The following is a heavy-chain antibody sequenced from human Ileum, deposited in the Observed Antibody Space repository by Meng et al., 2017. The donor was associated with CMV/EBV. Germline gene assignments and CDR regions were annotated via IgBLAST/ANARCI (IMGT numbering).Heavy chain of an antibody. V-gene: IGHV3-23*01. J-gene: IGHJ4*02. Sequence: SAFTISSCDLKWGRRAPGKGLEWVTSIINDSDVTYYADSMKGRFTISRNNSKNTLFLQMNSLRVEDTAVYYCAKDSVMVSGSRGSFDSWGQGALVTVSS. CDR1: AFTISSCD. CDR3: AKDSVMVSGSRGSFDS. CDR2: IINDSDVT. D-gene: IGHD2-21*02.